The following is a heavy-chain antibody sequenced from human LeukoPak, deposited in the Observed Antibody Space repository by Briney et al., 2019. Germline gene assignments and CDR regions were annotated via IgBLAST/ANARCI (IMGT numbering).Heavy chain of an antibody. CDR2: INPSGGST. J-gene: IGHJ4*02. Sequence: ASVKVSCKASGYAFTSYYMHWVRQAPGQGLEWMGIINPSGGSTSYAQKFQGRVTMTRDTSTSTVYMELSSLRSEDTAVYYCARSAVVAAPFDYWGQGTLVTVSS. D-gene: IGHD2-15*01. V-gene: IGHV1-46*01. CDR3: ARSAVVAAPFDY. CDR1: GYAFTSYY.